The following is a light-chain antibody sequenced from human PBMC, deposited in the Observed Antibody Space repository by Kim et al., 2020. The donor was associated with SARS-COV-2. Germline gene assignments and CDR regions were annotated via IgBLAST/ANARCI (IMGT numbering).Light chain of an antibody. CDR2: AAS. CDR3: QQGYSSPQIT. V-gene: IGKV1-39*01. CDR1: QRISSH. J-gene: IGKJ5*01. Sequence: SVGDRVMITCRASQRISSHLNWYQHKPGKAPKLLIYAASSLQSGVPSRFSGGGSGTDFTLTISTLQPEDFSTYYCQQGYSSPQITFGQGTRLEIK.